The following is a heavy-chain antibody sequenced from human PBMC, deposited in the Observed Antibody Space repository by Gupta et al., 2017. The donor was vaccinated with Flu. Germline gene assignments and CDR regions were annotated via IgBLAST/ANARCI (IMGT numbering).Heavy chain of an antibody. CDR2: ISGSGSTT. Sequence: EVQLVESGGGLIQPGGSLGLSCAHSGFTFKNYELNWVRQAPGKGLEWIAFISGSGSTTYYADSVKRRFTISRDNAENSLDLQMNSLRAEDTAVYYCARVALTGTYLDFWGQGTLVTVSS. CDR3: ARVALTGTYLDF. J-gene: IGHJ4*02. D-gene: IGHD1-7*01. CDR1: GFTFKNYE. V-gene: IGHV3-48*03.